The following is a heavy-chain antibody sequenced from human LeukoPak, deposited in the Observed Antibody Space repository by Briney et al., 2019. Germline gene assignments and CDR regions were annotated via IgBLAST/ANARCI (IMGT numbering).Heavy chain of an antibody. Sequence: SETLSLACTVSGVSISSSNSYWGWIRQPPGKGLEWIGSIYYSGNTYYNASLKSQVSISIDTSKNRFSLKLTSVTAADTAVYYCARQTGSGLFILPGGQGTLVTVSS. J-gene: IGHJ4*02. V-gene: IGHV4-39*01. CDR2: IYYSGNT. D-gene: IGHD3/OR15-3a*01. CDR1: GVSISSSNSY. CDR3: ARQTGSGLFILP.